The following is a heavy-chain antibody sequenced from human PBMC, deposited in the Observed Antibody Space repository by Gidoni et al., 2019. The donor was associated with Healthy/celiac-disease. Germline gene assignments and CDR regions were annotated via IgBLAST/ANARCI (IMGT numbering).Heavy chain of an antibody. CDR2: IYPGDSDT. V-gene: IGHV5-51*01. D-gene: IGHD2-2*01. CDR3: ARLGRYCSSTSCYLWYYYYGMDV. CDR1: GYSFTSYW. Sequence: EVQLVQSGAEVKKPGESLKISCKGSGYSFTSYWIGWVRQMPGKGLEWMGIIYPGDSDTRYSPSFQGQVTISADKSISTADLQWSSLKASDTAMYYCARLGRYCSSTSCYLWYYYYGMDVWGQGTTVTVSS. J-gene: IGHJ6*02.